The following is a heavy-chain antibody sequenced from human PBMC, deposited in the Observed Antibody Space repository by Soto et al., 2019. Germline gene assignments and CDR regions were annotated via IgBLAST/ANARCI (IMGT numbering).Heavy chain of an antibody. CDR1: GFTFSNAW. V-gene: IGHV3-15*07. J-gene: IGHJ6*02. CDR2: IKSKTDGGTT. CDR3: TAEWLLLYYYYGMDV. Sequence: PGGSLRLSCAASGFTFSNAWMNWVRQAPGKGLEWVGRIKSKTDGGTTDYAAPVKGRFTISRDDSKNTLYLQMNSLKTEDTAVYYCTAEWLLLYYYYGMDVWGQGTTVTVSS. D-gene: IGHD3-22*01.